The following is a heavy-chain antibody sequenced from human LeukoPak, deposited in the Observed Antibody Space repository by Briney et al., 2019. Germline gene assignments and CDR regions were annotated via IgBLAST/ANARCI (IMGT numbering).Heavy chain of an antibody. J-gene: IGHJ4*02. V-gene: IGHV3-30*02. CDR3: AKGREKYYDSSNPDY. Sequence: GGSLRLSCAASGFIFSNYGMHWVRQAPGKGLEWVAFIRYDGSNKYYADSVKGRFIISRDTSKNTLYLQMNSLRAEDTAVYYCAKGREKYYDSSNPDYWGQGTLVTVSS. D-gene: IGHD3-22*01. CDR2: IRYDGSNK. CDR1: GFIFSNYG.